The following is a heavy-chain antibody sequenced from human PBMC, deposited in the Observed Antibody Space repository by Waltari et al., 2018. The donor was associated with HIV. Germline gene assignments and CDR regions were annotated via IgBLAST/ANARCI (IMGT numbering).Heavy chain of an antibody. Sequence: EVQLVESGGGLVQPGGSLRLSCAASGFTFSSYWMSWVRQAPGEGVEWVGNIKQDGREKDYVDSVKGRFTSSRDNAKNSLYLQMNSLRAEDTAVYSCAGTSTRLGEYNSWGQGTMVTVSS. CDR2: IKQDGREK. CDR3: AGTSTRLGEYNS. V-gene: IGHV3-7*01. J-gene: IGHJ3*02. CDR1: GFTFSSYW. D-gene: IGHD3-16*01.